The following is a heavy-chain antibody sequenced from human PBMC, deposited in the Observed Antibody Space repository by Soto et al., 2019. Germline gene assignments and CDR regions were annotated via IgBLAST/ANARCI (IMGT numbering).Heavy chain of an antibody. CDR2: IYHSGST. V-gene: IGHV4-30-2*01. D-gene: IGHD5-12*01. J-gene: IGHJ4*02. CDR3: ASKRGGYRGFDCYY. Sequence: QLQLQESGSGLVKPSQTLSLICAVSGGSISSGGYSWSWIRQPPGKGLEWIGYIYHSGSTYYNPSLNSRVTISVDRSKNRFSLKLSCVTAADTAVYYCASKRGGYRGFDCYYWGQGTRFTVSS. CDR1: GGSISSGGYS.